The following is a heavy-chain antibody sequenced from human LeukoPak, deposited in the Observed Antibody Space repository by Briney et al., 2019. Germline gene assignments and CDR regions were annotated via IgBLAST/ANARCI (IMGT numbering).Heavy chain of an antibody. J-gene: IGHJ4*02. D-gene: IGHD3-16*02. Sequence: GASVKVSCKASGGTFSSYAISWVRQAPGQGLEWMGGIIPIFGTANYAQKFQGRVTITTDESTSTAYMELNSLRAEDTAVYYCAKDFLGWGELSSDYFDYWGQGTLVTVSS. CDR1: GGTFSSYA. CDR3: AKDFLGWGELSSDYFDY. V-gene: IGHV1-69*05. CDR2: IIPIFGTA.